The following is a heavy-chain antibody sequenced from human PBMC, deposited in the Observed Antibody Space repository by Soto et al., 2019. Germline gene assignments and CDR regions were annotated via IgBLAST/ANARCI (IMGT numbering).Heavy chain of an antibody. D-gene: IGHD2-2*01. CDR1: GGSISSGGYY. V-gene: IGHV4-31*03. J-gene: IGHJ6*02. Sequence: QVQLQESGPGLVKPSQTLSLTCTVSGGSISSGGYYWSWIRQHPGKGLEWIGYIYYSGSTYYNPSLKSRVTISVDPSKNQFSLKLSSVTAADTAVYYCARGKGKVVVVPAAIIAYYYYYYGMDVWGQGTTVTVSS. CDR2: IYYSGST. CDR3: ARGKGKVVVVPAAIIAYYYYYYGMDV.